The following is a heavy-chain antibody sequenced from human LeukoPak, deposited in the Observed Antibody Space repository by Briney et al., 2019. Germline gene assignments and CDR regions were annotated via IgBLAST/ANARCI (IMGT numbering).Heavy chain of an antibody. CDR3: ARRVVRGVIGLYYFDY. CDR2: INHSGST. J-gene: IGHJ4*02. D-gene: IGHD3-10*01. Sequence: PSETLSLTCAVYGGSFSGYYWSWIRQPPGKGLEWIGEINHSGSTNYNPSLKSRVTISVDTSKNQFSLELSSMTAADTAVYYCARRVVRGVIGLYYFDYWGQGTLVTVSS. V-gene: IGHV4-34*01. CDR1: GGSFSGYY.